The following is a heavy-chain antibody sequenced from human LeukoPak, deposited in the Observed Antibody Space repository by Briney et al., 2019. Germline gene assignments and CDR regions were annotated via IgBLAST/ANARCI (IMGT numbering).Heavy chain of an antibody. CDR2: IYYTGST. CDR1: GDSISTHY. V-gene: IGHV4-59*11. D-gene: IGHD4-17*01. Sequence: SETLSLTCTVSGDSISTHYWTWIRQPPGKGLEWIGYIYYTGSTNYNPSLKSRVTISLDTSKSQFSLRLSSVTAADTAVYYCARDYGDYYFDYWGQGTLVTVSS. CDR3: ARDYGDYYFDY. J-gene: IGHJ4*02.